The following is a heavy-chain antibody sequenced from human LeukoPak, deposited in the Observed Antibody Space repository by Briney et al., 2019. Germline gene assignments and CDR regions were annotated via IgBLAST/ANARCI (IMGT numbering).Heavy chain of an antibody. CDR3: TQGGIAVAPNTR. CDR2: IKSKTDGGTT. Sequence: PGGSLRLSCAASGFTFSNAWMSWVRQAPGKGLEWVGRIKSKTDGGTTDYAAPVKGRFTISRDDSKNTLYLQMNSLKTEDTAVYYSTQGGIAVAPNTRWGQGTLVTVSS. CDR1: GFTFSNAW. J-gene: IGHJ4*02. D-gene: IGHD6-19*01. V-gene: IGHV3-15*01.